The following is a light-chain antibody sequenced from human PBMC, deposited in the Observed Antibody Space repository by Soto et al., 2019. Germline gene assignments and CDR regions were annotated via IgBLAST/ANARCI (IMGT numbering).Light chain of an antibody. Sequence: DIQMTQSPSTLSASVRGRVTITCRASQTISSWLAWFQQRPGRAPKFLIYKASSLKNGVPLRFSGSGSGTQFTLTISSLQPEDVAIYYCQKYNSGLITFGQGTRLEIK. J-gene: IGKJ5*01. V-gene: IGKV1-5*03. CDR1: QTISSW. CDR2: KAS. CDR3: QKYNSGLIT.